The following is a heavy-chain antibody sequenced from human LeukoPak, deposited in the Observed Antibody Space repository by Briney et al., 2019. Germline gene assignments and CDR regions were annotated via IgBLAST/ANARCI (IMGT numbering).Heavy chain of an antibody. J-gene: IGHJ4*02. CDR3: ARANIVVVTAIQKSCYFDY. CDR2: ISCSSSYT. D-gene: IGHD2-21*02. Sequence: GGSLRLSCAASGFTCSDYYMSWIRQAPGKGLEWVSYISCSSSYTNYADSVKGRFTISRDNAKNSLYLQMNSLRAEDTAVYYCARANIVVVTAIQKSCYFDYWGQGTLVTVSS. CDR1: GFTCSDYY. V-gene: IGHV3-11*06.